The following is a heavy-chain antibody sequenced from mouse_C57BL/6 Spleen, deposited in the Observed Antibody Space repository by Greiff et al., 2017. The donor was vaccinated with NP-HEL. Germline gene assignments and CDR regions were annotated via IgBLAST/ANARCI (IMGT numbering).Heavy chain of an antibody. CDR1: GNAFSSYW. CDR3: ARSGTVYYFDY. V-gene: IGHV1-80*01. J-gene: IGHJ2*01. CDR2: IYPGDGDT. D-gene: IGHD4-1*01. Sequence: QVQLQQSGAELVKPGASVKISCKASGNAFSSYWMNWVKQRPGKGLEWIGQIYPGDGDTNYNGKFKGKATLTADKSSSTAYMQLSSLTSEDSAVYFCARSGTVYYFDYWGQGTTLTVSS.